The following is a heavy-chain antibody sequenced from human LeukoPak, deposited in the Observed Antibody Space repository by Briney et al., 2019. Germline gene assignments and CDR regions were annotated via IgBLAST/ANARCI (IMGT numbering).Heavy chain of an antibody. J-gene: IGHJ4*02. Sequence: GGSLRLSCAASGFTFSSYWMHWVRQAPGKGLVWVSRINSDGSSTSYADSVKGRFTISRDNAKNTLYLQMNSLRAEDTAVYDRAKVAGATLFLPSDYWGQGTLVTVSS. CDR2: INSDGSST. CDR1: GFTFSSYW. D-gene: IGHD1-26*01. V-gene: IGHV3-74*01. CDR3: AKVAGATLFLPSDY.